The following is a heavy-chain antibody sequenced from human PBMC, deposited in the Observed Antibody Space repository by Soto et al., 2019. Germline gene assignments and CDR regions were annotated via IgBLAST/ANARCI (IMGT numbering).Heavy chain of an antibody. CDR1: GFTFSSYA. CDR3: ATNIWFGETYYFDY. V-gene: IGHV3-23*01. J-gene: IGHJ4*02. D-gene: IGHD3-10*01. CDR2: ISGSGGST. Sequence: GGSLRLSCAASGFTFSSYAMSWVRQAPGKGLEWVSAISGSGGSTYYADSVKGRFTISRDNSKNTLYLQMNSLRAEDTAVYYCATNIWFGETYYFDYWGQGTLVTVSS.